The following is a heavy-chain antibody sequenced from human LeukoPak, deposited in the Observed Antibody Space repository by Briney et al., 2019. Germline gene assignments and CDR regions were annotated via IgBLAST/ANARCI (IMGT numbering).Heavy chain of an antibody. D-gene: IGHD6-19*01. Sequence: GGSLRLSCAASGFTFSNAWMSWVRQAPGKGLEWVGRIKTKIEGETTDYAAPVKGSFTISRDDSKNTLYLQMNSLKTEDTAVYYCTIDSNSGWSGYWGQGTLVTVSS. CDR3: TIDSNSGWSGY. V-gene: IGHV3-15*01. CDR1: GFTFSNAW. J-gene: IGHJ4*02. CDR2: IKTKIEGETT.